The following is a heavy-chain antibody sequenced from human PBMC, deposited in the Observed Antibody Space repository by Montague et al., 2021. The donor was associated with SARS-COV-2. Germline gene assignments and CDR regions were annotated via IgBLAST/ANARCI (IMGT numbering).Heavy chain of an antibody. CDR1: GDSISSGGYY. J-gene: IGHJ4*02. CDR3: ARVLGSGCYQFGY. CDR2: TSSSGRS. V-gene: IGHV4-31*03. Sequence: TLSLTCTVSGDSISSGGYYWSWIREHPGKGLEWLVYTSSSGRSFYDPSLRSRLTISLDTSKNQFSLQPSSVTAADTALYYCARVLGSGCYQFGYWGQGTLVTVSS. D-gene: IGHD1-26*01.